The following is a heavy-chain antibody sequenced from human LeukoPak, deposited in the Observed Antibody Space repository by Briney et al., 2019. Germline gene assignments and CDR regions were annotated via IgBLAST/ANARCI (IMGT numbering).Heavy chain of an antibody. CDR3: AKDIFGWPNYFDY. D-gene: IGHD3-10*02. V-gene: IGHV3-23*01. CDR2: ISQSGGRT. CDR1: GFTFSSYT. J-gene: IGHJ4*02. Sequence: GGSLRLSCGASGFTFSSYTMTWVRQAPGKGLQWVSDISQSGGRTYYADSVKGRFTISRDNSKNTLYLQMNSLRAEDTAVYYCAKDIFGWPNYFDYWGQGTLVTVSS.